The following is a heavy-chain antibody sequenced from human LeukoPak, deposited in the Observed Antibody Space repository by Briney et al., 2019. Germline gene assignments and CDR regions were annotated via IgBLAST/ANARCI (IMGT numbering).Heavy chain of an antibody. V-gene: IGHV3-72*01. CDR2: IRKKSDRYTT. CDR1: GFTVSDHY. CDR3: ADIGGGGSNTR. D-gene: IGHD2-15*01. J-gene: IGHJ1*01. Sequence: GESLRLSCVASGFTVSDHYLDWVRQAPGKGLEWVGLIRKKSDRYTTEYAASVKGRFTISRDDSTNSVYLQMSSLKSEDTAVYYCADIGGGGSNTRWGEGTVVTVSS.